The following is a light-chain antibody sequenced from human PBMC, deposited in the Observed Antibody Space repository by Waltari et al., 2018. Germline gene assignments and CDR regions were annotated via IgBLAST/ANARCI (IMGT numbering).Light chain of an antibody. V-gene: IGLV3-19*01. J-gene: IGLJ2*01. CDR3: NSRDSSGNQWGV. CDR1: SLRSYY. CDR2: GKH. Sequence: SSELTQDPAVSVAFGQTVRITCQGDSLRSYYASWYQQKPGQAPVLVIYGKHNRPSGIPDRFSGSSSGNTASLTITGAQAEDEADYYCNSRDSSGNQWGVFGGGTKLTVL.